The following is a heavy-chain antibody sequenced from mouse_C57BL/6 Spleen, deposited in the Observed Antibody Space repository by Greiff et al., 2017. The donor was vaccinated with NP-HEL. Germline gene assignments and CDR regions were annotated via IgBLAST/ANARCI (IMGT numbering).Heavy chain of an antibody. V-gene: IGHV1-20*01. CDR3: ARSGYGNLGFAY. J-gene: IGHJ3*01. Sequence: VQLKQSGPELVKPGDSVKISCKASGYSFTGYFMNWVMQSHGKSLEWIGRINPYNGDTFYNQKFKGKATLTVDKSSSTAHMELRSLTSEDSAVYYCARSGYGNLGFAYWGQGTLVTVSA. D-gene: IGHD2-1*01. CDR1: GYSFTGYF. CDR2: INPYNGDT.